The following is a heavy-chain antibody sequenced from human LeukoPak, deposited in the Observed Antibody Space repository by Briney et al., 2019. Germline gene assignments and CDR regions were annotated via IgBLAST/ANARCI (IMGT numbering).Heavy chain of an antibody. CDR3: ARLGPGMNFFYFDY. CDR2: ISQDGSEM. CDR1: GFSFSQYG. Sequence: QPGGSLRLSCAASGFSFSQYGMHWVRQAPGKGLEWVANISQDGSEMFFVDSMNGRLTISRDNAKNSLYLHINSLRSEDTAVYYCARLGPGMNFFYFDYWGQGTLVTVSS. V-gene: IGHV3-7*01. J-gene: IGHJ4*02. D-gene: IGHD3-10*01.